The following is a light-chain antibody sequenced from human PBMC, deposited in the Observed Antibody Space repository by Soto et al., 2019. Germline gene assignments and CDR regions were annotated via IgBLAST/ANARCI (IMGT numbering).Light chain of an antibody. CDR2: EVS. J-gene: IGLJ3*02. CDR1: SSDVGGYNY. V-gene: IGLV2-14*01. Sequence: QLVLTQPASVSGSPGQSITISCTGTSSDVGGYNYVSWYQQHPGKAPKLMIYEVSNRPSGVSNRFSGSKSGNAASLTISGLQAEEEADYYYSSYTSSSTRVFGGGTKLTVL. CDR3: SSYTSSSTRV.